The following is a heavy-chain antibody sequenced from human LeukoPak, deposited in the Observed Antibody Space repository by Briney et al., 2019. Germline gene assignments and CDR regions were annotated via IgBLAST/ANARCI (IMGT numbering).Heavy chain of an antibody. J-gene: IGHJ4*02. V-gene: IGHV4-34*01. Sequence: SETLSLTCAVYGGSFSGYYWSWIRQPPGKGLEWIGEINHSGSTNYNPSLKSRVTISVDTSKNQFSLKLSSVTAADTAVYYCARQNYGSAPLRYWGQGTLVTVSS. CDR2: INHSGST. D-gene: IGHD3-10*01. CDR3: ARQNYGSAPLRY. CDR1: GGSFSGYY.